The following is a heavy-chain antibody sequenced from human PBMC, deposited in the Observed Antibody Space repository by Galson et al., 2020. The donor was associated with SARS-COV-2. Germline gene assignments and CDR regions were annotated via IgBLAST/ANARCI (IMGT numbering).Heavy chain of an antibody. CDR1: GFTINNYA. D-gene: IGHD6-13*01. CDR3: AKGASAGTPYYFDY. CDR2: IPGSGTST. J-gene: IGHJ4*02. Sequence: GGSLRLSCAASGFTINNYAMIWVRQAPGKGLEWVASIPGSGTSTNYAGSVKGRFTISRDNSKNTVYLQMNSLRVEDTAVYFCAKGASAGTPYYFDYWGQGTLVTASS. V-gene: IGHV3-23*01.